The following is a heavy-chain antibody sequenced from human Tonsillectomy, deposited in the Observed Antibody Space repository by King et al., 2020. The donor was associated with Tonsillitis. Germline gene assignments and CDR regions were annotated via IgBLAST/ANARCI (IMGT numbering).Heavy chain of an antibody. V-gene: IGHV3-48*01. CDR2: ISSSSSTI. J-gene: IGHJ4*02. D-gene: IGHD2-15*01. CDR3: ARDWGYCGGGSCYFDY. Sequence: VQLVESGGGLVQPGGSLRLSCAASGFTFSSYSMNWVRQAPGKGLEWVSYISSSSSTIYYADSVKGRFTISRDNAKNSLYLQMNSLRAEDTAVYYCARDWGYCGGGSCYFDYWGQGTLVTVSS. CDR1: GFTFSSYS.